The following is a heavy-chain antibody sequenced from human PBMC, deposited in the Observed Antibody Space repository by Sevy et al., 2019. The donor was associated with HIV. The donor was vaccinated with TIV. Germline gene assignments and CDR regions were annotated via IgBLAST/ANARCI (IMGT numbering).Heavy chain of an antibody. D-gene: IGHD3-10*01. CDR1: GGSFSGYY. V-gene: IGHV4-34*01. J-gene: IGHJ6*02. CDR2: INHSGST. Sequence: SETLPLTCAVYGGSFSGYYWSWIRQPPGKGLEWIGEINHSGSTNYNPSLKSRVTISVDTSKNQFSLKLSSVTAADTAVYYCARGLGGSGSPYYYYYGMDVWGQGTTVTVSS. CDR3: ARGLGGSGSPYYYYYGMDV.